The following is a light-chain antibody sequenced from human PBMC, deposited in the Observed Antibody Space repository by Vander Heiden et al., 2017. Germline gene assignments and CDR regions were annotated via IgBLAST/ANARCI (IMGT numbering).Light chain of an antibody. J-gene: IGKJ4*01. CDR1: QDIKIY. CDR2: GAS. CDR3: QQYYRNPLT. Sequence: DIQMTQSPSSLSASVGARVTITCRASQDIKIYLNWYQQKPGKAPKFLIYGASTLETGVPSRFSGSGAGTNFTFTITSLQPEDFATYFCQQYYRNPLTFGGGTMVEIK. V-gene: IGKV1-33*01.